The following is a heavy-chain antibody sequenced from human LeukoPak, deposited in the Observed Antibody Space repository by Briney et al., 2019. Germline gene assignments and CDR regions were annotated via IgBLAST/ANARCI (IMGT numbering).Heavy chain of an antibody. CDR2: INHSGST. CDR3: ASRRQWLVYGLIF. V-gene: IGHV4-34*01. CDR1: GGSFSGYY. D-gene: IGHD6-19*01. Sequence: SETLSLTCAVYGGSFSGYYWSWIRQPPGKGLEWIGEINHSGSTNYNPSLKSRVTISVDTSKNQFSLKLSSVTAADTAVYYCASRRQWLVYGLIFWGQGTLVTVSS. J-gene: IGHJ4*02.